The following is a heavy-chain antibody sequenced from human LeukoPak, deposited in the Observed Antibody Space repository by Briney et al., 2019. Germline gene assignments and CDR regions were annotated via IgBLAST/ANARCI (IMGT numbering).Heavy chain of an antibody. D-gene: IGHD2-15*01. CDR3: AIVVVAASSFDY. Sequence: PGGSLRLSCAASGFTFSNYGMHWVRQAPGKGLEWVAFIRYDGSNKYYADSVKGRFTISRDNSKNTLYLQMNSLRAEDTAVYYCAIVVVAASSFDYWGQGTLVTVSS. CDR2: IRYDGSNK. CDR1: GFTFSNYG. V-gene: IGHV3-30*02. J-gene: IGHJ4*02.